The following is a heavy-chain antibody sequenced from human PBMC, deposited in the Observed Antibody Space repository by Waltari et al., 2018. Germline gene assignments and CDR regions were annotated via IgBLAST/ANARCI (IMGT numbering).Heavy chain of an antibody. Sequence: VQLVQSGAAVMKPGASVKLSCTASGYICNTHEINWVRPGLGQGRAWMGWMNPKDGATGLGPQFQGRVTLTTYTSISTANMEWTSLTSDDSALYYCARGRDVDAYHDYHWFDPWGHGTLVTVSS. CDR3: ARGRDVDAYHDYHWFDP. D-gene: IGHD5-12*01. CDR1: GYICNTHE. J-gene: IGHJ5*02. CDR2: MNPKDGAT. V-gene: IGHV1-8*02.